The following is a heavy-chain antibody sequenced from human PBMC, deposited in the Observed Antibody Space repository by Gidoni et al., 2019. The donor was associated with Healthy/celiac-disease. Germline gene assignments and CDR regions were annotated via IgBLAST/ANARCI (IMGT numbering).Heavy chain of an antibody. CDR3: ASQRSSSLPYYFDY. J-gene: IGHJ4*02. V-gene: IGHV4-39*07. CDR1: GGSISSSSYY. CDR2: IYYSGST. Sequence: QLQLQESGPGLVKPSETLSLTCTVSGGSISSSSYYWGWIRQPPGKGLEWIGSIYYSGSTYYNPSLKSRVTISVDTSKNQFSLKLSSVTAADTAVYYCASQRSSSLPYYFDYWGQGTLVTVSS. D-gene: IGHD6-6*01.